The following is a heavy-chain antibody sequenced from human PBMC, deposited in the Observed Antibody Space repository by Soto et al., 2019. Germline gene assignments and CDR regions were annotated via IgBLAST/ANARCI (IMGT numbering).Heavy chain of an antibody. D-gene: IGHD3-22*01. CDR1: GFTFRNYW. J-gene: IGHJ4*02. CDR3: ARGGGYIDY. Sequence: EVQLVESGGGLVQPGGSLRLSCVASGFTFRNYWMQWVRQAPGKGLLWVSHINGDGSTTSYADSVKGRFTISRDNAKNTVYLQMNSLGDEDTAVYYCARGGGYIDYWGQGTLVTVSS. CDR2: INGDGSTT. V-gene: IGHV3-74*01.